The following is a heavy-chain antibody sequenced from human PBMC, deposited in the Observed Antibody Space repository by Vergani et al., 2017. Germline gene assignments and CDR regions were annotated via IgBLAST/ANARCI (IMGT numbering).Heavy chain of an antibody. CDR2: INHSGST. D-gene: IGHD3-10*01. V-gene: IGHV4-34*01. CDR1: GGSFSGYY. CDR3: ARGGGTAYYYGSGSYYPGPYYYYYMDV. J-gene: IGHJ6*03. Sequence: QVQLQQWGAGLLKPSETLSLTCAVYGGSFSGYYWSWIRQPPGKGLEWIGEINHSGSTNYNPSLKRRVTISVDTSKNQFSLKLSSVTAADTAVYYCARGGGTAYYYGSGSYYPGPYYYYYMDVWGKGTTVTVSS.